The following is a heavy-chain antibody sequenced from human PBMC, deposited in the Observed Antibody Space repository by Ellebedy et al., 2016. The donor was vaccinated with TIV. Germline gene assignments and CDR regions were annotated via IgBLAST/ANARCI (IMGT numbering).Heavy chain of an antibody. Sequence: PGGSLRLSCAASGFIFSDFGMTWVRQAPGKGLEWVSHVSSGEAKSYADSVKGRFTISRDNAKNSLYLQMNSLRAEDTAVYYCTRDPDGDYDFDYWGQGTLVTVSS. CDR1: GFIFSDFG. CDR3: TRDPDGDYDFDY. D-gene: IGHD4-17*01. V-gene: IGHV3-69-1*01. J-gene: IGHJ4*02. CDR2: VSSGEAK.